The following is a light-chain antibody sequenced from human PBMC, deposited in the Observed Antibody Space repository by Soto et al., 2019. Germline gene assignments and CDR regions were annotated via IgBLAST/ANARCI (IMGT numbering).Light chain of an antibody. CDR3: QQRSNWPPLT. J-gene: IGKJ4*01. V-gene: IGKV3-11*01. Sequence: EIVLTQSPATLSLSPGERATLSCRASQSVSSYLAWYQQKPGQAPRLLIYDASNRATGILARFSGSGSGTDFTLTISSLEPEDVAVYYCQQRSNWPPLTFGGGTKVEIK. CDR2: DAS. CDR1: QSVSSY.